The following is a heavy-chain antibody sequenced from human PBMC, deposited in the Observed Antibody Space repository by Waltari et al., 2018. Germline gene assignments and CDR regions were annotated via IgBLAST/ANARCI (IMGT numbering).Heavy chain of an antibody. CDR3: ATHRPDIVLMVYAQFDY. CDR2: IYRGGST. D-gene: IGHD2-8*01. V-gene: IGHV3-53*01. Sequence: EVQLVESGGGLIQPGGSLRLSCAASGFTVRSNYMSWVRQAPGQGLGWVAVIYRGGSTVYADSVKGRLTITRENSKNTLYLQMNSLRAEDTAVYYCATHRPDIVLMVYAQFDYWGQGTLVTVSS. J-gene: IGHJ4*02. CDR1: GFTVRSNY.